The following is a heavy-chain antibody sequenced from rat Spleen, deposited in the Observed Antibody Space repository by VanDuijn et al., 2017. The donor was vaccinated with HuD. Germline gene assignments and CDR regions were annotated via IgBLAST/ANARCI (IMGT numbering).Heavy chain of an antibody. Sequence: EVQPVESGGGLVQPGRSLKLSCVASGFTFSNYNMAWVRQAPKKGLEWVATIIYDGTRTFYRDSVQGRFTISRDNAKSTLYLQMDSLRSEDTATYYCSRTMGITYDYFHYWGQGVMVTVSS. D-gene: IGHD1-9*01. CDR3: SRTMGITYDYFHY. CDR1: GFTFSNYN. J-gene: IGHJ2*01. V-gene: IGHV5S10*01. CDR2: IIYDGTRT.